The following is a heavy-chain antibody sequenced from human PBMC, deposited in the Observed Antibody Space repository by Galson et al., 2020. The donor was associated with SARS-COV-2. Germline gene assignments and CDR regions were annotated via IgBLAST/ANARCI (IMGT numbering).Heavy chain of an antibody. V-gene: IGHV4-59*01. CDR1: GGTISSYY. J-gene: IGHJ4*02. Sequence: SETLSLTCTVSGGTISSYYWSWIRQPPGKGLEWIGYIYYSGSTNYNPSLKSRVTITVDTSKNQFSLKLSSVTAADTAAYCGARGGVGWWRWEGGHYYFDYWGQGTLVTVSS. CDR2: IYYSGST. D-gene: IGHD1-26*01. CDR3: ARGGVGWWRWEGGHYYFDY.